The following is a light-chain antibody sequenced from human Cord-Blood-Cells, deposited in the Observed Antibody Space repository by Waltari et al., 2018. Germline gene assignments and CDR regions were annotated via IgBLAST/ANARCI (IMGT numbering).Light chain of an antibody. CDR2: WAS. CDR3: QQYYSTLLT. J-gene: IGKJ4*01. V-gene: IGKV4-1*01. Sequence: DIVMTQSPDSPAVSLGERATINRKSSQSVLYSSNNKNYLAWYQQKPGQPPKLLIYWASTRESGVPDRFSGSGSGTDFTLTISSLQAEDVAVYYCQQYYSTLLTFGGGTKVEIK. CDR1: QSVLYSSNNKNY.